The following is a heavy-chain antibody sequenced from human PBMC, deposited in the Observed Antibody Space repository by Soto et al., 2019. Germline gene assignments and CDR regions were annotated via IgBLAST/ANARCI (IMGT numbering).Heavy chain of an antibody. CDR1: GGSISGYY. CDR2: VWYDGST. CDR3: SRLPWADYGVIFDP. V-gene: IGHV4-59*01. D-gene: IGHD4-17*01. Sequence: QVQLQESGPGLVKPSETLSLTCTVSGGSISGYYWSWIRQPPGKGLEWIGYVWYDGSTNYNPSPSSPFTISLDTPTQQSSLRLSSVTAADTAVYYWSRLPWADYGVIFDPWGQGTLVTVSS. J-gene: IGHJ5*02.